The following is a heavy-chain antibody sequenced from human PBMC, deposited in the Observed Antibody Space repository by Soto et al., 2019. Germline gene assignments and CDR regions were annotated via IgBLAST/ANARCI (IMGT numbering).Heavy chain of an antibody. Sequence: QVQLVQSVAEMKKPGSSVKVSCQSAGGTFNTYAMNWVRQAPGQGPERMGAISPMFGAANYAPKCQGRVTITADESTGTSYMQLSSLTSEDTALYFCAREVQVHTPAFVYWGQGTLVTVSS. D-gene: IGHD3-10*01. J-gene: IGHJ4*02. CDR1: GGTFNTYA. V-gene: IGHV1-69*19. CDR2: ISPMFGAA. CDR3: AREVQVHTPAFVY.